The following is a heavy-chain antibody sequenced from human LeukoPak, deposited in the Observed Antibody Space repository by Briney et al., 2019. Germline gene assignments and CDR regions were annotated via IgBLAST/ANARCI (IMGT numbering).Heavy chain of an antibody. CDR3: ARDRAIYGSGSPAPYYYYGMDV. CDR1: GGSISSYY. Sequence: SETLSLTCTVSGGSISSYYWSWIRQPPGKGLEWIGYIYYSGSTNYNPSLKSRVTISVDTSKNQFSLKLSSVTAADTVVYYCARDRAIYGSGSPAPYYYYGMDVWGQGTTVTVSS. J-gene: IGHJ6*02. CDR2: IYYSGST. D-gene: IGHD3-10*01. V-gene: IGHV4-59*01.